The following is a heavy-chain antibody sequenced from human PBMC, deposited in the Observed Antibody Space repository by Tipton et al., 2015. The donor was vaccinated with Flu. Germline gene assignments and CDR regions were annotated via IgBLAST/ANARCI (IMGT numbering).Heavy chain of an antibody. J-gene: IGHJ5*02. V-gene: IGHV5-51*01. D-gene: IGHD3-3*01. Sequence: QLVQSGAEVKKPGESLKISCKGSGYSFTSYWIGWVRQMPGKGLEWMGIIYPGDSDTRYSPSFQGQVTISADKSISTAYLQWSSLKASDTAMYYCARHPHPDFWSGYYGSWFDPWGQGTLVTVSS. CDR2: IYPGDSDT. CDR3: ARHPHPDFWSGYYGSWFDP. CDR1: GYSFTSYW.